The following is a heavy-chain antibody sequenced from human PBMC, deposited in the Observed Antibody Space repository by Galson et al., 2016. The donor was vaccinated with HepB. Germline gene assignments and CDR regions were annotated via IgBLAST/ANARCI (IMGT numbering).Heavy chain of an antibody. CDR3: ARDRGVYVYYSYGMDF. Sequence: SLRLSCAASGFTFGRHGMHWVRQAPGKGPEWVAVIWYDGSNKYYADSVKGRFTISRDNSENTVYLQMNSLRADDTAVYYCARDRGVYVYYSYGMDFWGQGTTVAVSS. CDR1: GFTFGRHG. V-gene: IGHV3-33*01. D-gene: IGHD2-8*01. J-gene: IGHJ6*02. CDR2: IWYDGSNK.